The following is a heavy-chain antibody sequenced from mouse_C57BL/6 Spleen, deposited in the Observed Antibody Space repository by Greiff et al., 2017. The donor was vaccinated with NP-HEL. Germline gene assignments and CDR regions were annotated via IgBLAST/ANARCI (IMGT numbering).Heavy chain of an antibody. CDR3: ARWDYGRTY. CDR2: IDPSDSYT. Sequence: VQLQQSGAELVMPGASVKLSCKASGYTFTSYWMHWVKQRPGQGLEWIGEIDPSDSYTNYNQKFKGKSTLTVDKSSSTAYMQLSSLTSEDSAVYYCARWDYGRTYWGQGTLVTVSA. D-gene: IGHD1-1*01. J-gene: IGHJ3*01. CDR1: GYTFTSYW. V-gene: IGHV1-69*01.